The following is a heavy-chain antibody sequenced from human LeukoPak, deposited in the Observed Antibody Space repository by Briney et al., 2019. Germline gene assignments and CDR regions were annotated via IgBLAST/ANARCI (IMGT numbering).Heavy chain of an antibody. CDR3: ARAQPGYSGYDFVY. J-gene: IGHJ4*02. CDR1: GYTFTSYG. D-gene: IGHD5-12*01. Sequence: ASVKVSCKASGYTFTSYGFSWVRQAPGQRLEWMGWISAYHCNTNYQQKLQGRVTMTTDTSTSTAYMELRSLRSDDTAVYYCARAQPGYSGYDFVYWGQGTLVTVSS. CDR2: ISAYHCNT. V-gene: IGHV1-18*01.